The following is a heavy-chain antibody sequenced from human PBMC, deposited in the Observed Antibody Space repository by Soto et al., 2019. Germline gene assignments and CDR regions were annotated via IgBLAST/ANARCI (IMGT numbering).Heavy chain of an antibody. CDR2: IYHSGST. Sequence: QVQLQESGPGLVKPSGTLSLTCAVSGGSISSSNWWSWVRQPPGKGLEWIGEIYHSGSTNYNPSLKSRVTLSVDKSKNQFSLKLSSVTAADTAVYYCARDQKAAAGTVNGLDYWGQGTLVTVSS. D-gene: IGHD6-13*01. CDR3: ARDQKAAAGTVNGLDY. V-gene: IGHV4-4*02. J-gene: IGHJ4*02. CDR1: GGSISSSNW.